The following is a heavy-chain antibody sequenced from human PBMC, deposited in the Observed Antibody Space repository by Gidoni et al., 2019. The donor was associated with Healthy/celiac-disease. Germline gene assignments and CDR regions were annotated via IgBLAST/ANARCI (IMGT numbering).Heavy chain of an antibody. Sequence: QVQLQESGPGLVKPSETLSLTCTVSGGSISSYYWSWIRQPPGKGLEWIGYIYYSGSTNYNPSLKSRVTISVDTSKNQFSLKLSSVTAADTAVYYCARQSEWLRFAFDYWGQGTLVTVSS. V-gene: IGHV4-59*08. CDR2: IYYSGST. D-gene: IGHD5-12*01. J-gene: IGHJ4*02. CDR1: GGSISSYY. CDR3: ARQSEWLRFAFDY.